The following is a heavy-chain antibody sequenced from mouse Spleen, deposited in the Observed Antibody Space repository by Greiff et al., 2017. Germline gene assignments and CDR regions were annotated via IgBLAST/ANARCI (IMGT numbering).Heavy chain of an antibody. Sequence: VQLQQSGAELVRPGASVTLSCKASGYTFTDYEMHWVKQTPVHGLEWIGAIDPETGGTAYNQKFKGKAILTADKSSSTAYMELRSLTSEDSAVYYCTRERTDFDYWGQGTTLTVSS. D-gene: IGHD4-1*01. CDR3: TRERTDFDY. J-gene: IGHJ2*01. CDR2: IDPETGGT. CDR1: GYTFTDYE. V-gene: IGHV1-15*01.